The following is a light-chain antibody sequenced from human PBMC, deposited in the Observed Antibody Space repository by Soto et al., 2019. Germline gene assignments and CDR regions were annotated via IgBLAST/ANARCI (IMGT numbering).Light chain of an antibody. J-gene: IGLJ3*02. CDR2: KTD. Sequence: QSVLTQPPSASRNPGQRVTISCSGSSANLARNSVNWYQQFPGTAPKLLIHKTDQRPSGVPDRFSGSKSGTSASLAITGLQSEDEGDYYCASWDDSLNIWVFGGGTKLTVL. CDR3: ASWDDSLNIWV. CDR1: SANLARNS. V-gene: IGLV1-44*01.